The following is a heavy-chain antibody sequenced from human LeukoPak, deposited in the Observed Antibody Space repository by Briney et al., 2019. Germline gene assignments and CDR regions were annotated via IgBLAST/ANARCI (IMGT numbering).Heavy chain of an antibody. Sequence: GGSLRLSCAAYGFTFSGSAMHWVRQASGKGLEWVGRIRSKANSYATAYAASVKGRFTISRDDSKNTAYLQMNSLKTEDTAVYYCTRLGSPVGGSKYYFDYWGQGTLVTVSS. CDR3: TRLGSPVGGSKYYFDY. CDR1: GFTFSGSA. CDR2: IRSKANSYAT. D-gene: IGHD1-26*01. J-gene: IGHJ4*02. V-gene: IGHV3-73*01.